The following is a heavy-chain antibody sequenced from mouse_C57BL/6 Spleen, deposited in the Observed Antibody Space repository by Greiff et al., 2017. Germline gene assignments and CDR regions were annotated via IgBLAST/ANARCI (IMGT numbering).Heavy chain of an antibody. CDR1: GYTFTDYN. J-gene: IGHJ4*01. D-gene: IGHD6-2*01. CDR3: ARLYSLGFYYAMDY. Sequence: VQLQQSGPELVKPGASVKIPCKASGYTFTDYNMDWVKQSHGKSLEWIGDINPNNGGTIYNQKFKGKATLTVDKSSSTAYMELRSLTSEDTAVYYCARLYSLGFYYAMDYWGQGTSVTVSS. V-gene: IGHV1-18*01. CDR2: INPNNGGT.